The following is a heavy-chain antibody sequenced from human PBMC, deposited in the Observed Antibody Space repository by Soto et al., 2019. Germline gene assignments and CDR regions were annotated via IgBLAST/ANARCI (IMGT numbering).Heavy chain of an antibody. J-gene: IGHJ6*03. Sequence: GGSLRLSCAASGFTFSSYGMHWVRQAPGKGLEWVAVIWYDGSNKYYADSVKGRFTISRDNSKNTLYRQRNSLRAEETAVYYCARDKDSGYDLAPYYYYMDVWGKGTTVTVSS. CDR3: ARDKDSGYDLAPYYYYMDV. D-gene: IGHD5-12*01. V-gene: IGHV3-33*01. CDR2: IWYDGSNK. CDR1: GFTFSSYG.